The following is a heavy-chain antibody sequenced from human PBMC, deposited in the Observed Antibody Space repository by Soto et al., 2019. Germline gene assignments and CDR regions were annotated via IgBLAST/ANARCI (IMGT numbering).Heavy chain of an antibody. CDR1: GGSITRGGYY. V-gene: IGHV4-31*03. D-gene: IGHD3-10*01. CDR2: TYNTGTT. CDR3: ARVPAP. J-gene: IGHJ5*02. Sequence: QVQLQESGPGLVKPSETLSLTCTVSGGSITRGGYYWSWIRQHPGKGLEWIGYTYNTGTTYYNPSLKSRVTISVETSKNQFSLKLTSVTAADTAVDYCARVPAPWGQGTLVTVSS.